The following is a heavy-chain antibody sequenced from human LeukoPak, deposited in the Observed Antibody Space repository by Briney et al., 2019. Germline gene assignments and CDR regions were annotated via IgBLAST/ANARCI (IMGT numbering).Heavy chain of an antibody. CDR2: ISGSGGST. J-gene: IGHJ5*02. Sequence: GGSLRLSCAASGFTFSSYAMSWVRQAPGKGLEWVSAISGSGGSTYYADSVKGRFTISRDNSKNTLYLQMNSLRAEDTAVYYCAKREGYCSSTSCYTVWFDPWGQGTLVTVSS. V-gene: IGHV3-23*01. CDR1: GFTFSSYA. D-gene: IGHD2-2*02. CDR3: AKREGYCSSTSCYTVWFDP.